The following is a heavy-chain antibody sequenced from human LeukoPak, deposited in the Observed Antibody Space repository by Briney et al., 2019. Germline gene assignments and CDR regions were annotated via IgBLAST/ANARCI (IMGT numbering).Heavy chain of an antibody. CDR3: AGCAGNSCYFDY. Sequence: GRSLRLSCAASGFTFSSYGMHWVRQAPGKGLEWVAVIWHDGSNKYYADSVKGRFTISRDNSKNTLYLQMNSLRAEDTAVYYCAGCAGNSCYFDYWGQGTLVIVSS. CDR2: IWHDGSNK. CDR1: GFTFSSYG. J-gene: IGHJ4*02. V-gene: IGHV3-33*01. D-gene: IGHD1-1*01.